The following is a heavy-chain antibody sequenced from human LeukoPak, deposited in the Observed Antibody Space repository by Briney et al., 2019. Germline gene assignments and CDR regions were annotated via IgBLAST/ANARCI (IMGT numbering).Heavy chain of an antibody. CDR2: ISGSGGST. CDR1: GFTFSSYA. Sequence: GGSLRLSCAASGFTFSSYAMSWVRQTRGKGLEWVSGISGSGGSTYYADSVKGRFTISRDNSKSTLYLQMNSLRAEDTAVYYCAKDLSSPGYFFDYWGQGTLVSVSS. CDR3: AKDLSSPGYFFDY. J-gene: IGHJ4*02. V-gene: IGHV3-23*01. D-gene: IGHD6-6*01.